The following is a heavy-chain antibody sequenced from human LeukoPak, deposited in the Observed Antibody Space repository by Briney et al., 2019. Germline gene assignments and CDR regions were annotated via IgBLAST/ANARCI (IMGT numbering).Heavy chain of an antibody. CDR1: GFSFSDYN. D-gene: IGHD2-15*01. CDR2: ITTSSTYI. Sequence: PGGSLRLSCAASGFSFSDYNMNWVRQAPGKALEWVSSITTSSTYIYYGDSVKGRFTISRDNAKNSLYLQMNGLRAEDTAVYYCARDRYCSGGSCCAFDIWGQGTMVTVSS. J-gene: IGHJ3*02. CDR3: ARDRYCSGGSCCAFDI. V-gene: IGHV3-21*04.